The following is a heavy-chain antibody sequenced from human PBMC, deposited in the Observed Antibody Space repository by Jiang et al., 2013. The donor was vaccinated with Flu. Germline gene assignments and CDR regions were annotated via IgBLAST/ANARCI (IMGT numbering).Heavy chain of an antibody. J-gene: IGHJ2*01. D-gene: IGHD2-2*01. CDR2: IYPGDSDT. Sequence: IIYPGDSDTRYSPSFQGQVTISADKSINTVYLQWSGLKASDTAIYYCARRGRGRSFCSTISCLGWFFDLWGRGTLVTVSS. CDR3: ARRGRGRSFCSTISCLGWFFDL. V-gene: IGHV5-51*01.